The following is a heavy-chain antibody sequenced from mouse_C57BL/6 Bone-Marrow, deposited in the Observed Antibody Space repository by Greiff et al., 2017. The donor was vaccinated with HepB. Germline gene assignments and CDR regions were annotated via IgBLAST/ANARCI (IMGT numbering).Heavy chain of an antibody. D-gene: IGHD4-1*01. V-gene: IGHV3-8*01. CDR3: ARGKGTGPYYLGY. Sequence: VQLQQSGPGLAKPSQPLSLTCSVSGYSITSDYWNWIRKFPGNKLEYMGYISYSSSTYYNPSLKSRISITRDTSKNQYYLQLNSVTTEDTATYYCARGKGTGPYYLGYWGQGTTLTVSS. CDR1: GYSITSDY. J-gene: IGHJ2*01. CDR2: ISYSSST.